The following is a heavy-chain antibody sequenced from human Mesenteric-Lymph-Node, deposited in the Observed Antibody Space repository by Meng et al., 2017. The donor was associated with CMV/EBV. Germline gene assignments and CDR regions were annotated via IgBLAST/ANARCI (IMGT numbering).Heavy chain of an antibody. J-gene: IGHJ6*02. CDR3: ARGPGDNSHSYYYGLDV. V-gene: IGHV3-7*01. CDR1: GFTFSSYW. D-gene: IGHD4-23*01. Sequence: GGSLRLSCAASGFTFSSYWMSWVRQAPGKGLEWVANIKQDGSEKYYVDSVKGRFTISRDNAKNSLYLQMNSLRAEDTAVYYCARGPGDNSHSYYYGLDVWGQGTTVTVSS. CDR2: IKQDGSEK.